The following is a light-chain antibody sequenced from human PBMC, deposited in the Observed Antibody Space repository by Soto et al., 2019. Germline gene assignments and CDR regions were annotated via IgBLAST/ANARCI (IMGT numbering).Light chain of an antibody. CDR3: QQYNTYSGLA. CDR1: QSISSW. CDR2: PAS. Sequence: DIQMTQSPSTLSASVGDRVTITCRASQSISSWLAWYQQKPGKAPKLLIYPASSLESGVPSRFRGSGSGTEFTLCISSLQPDEFATYYCQQYNTYSGLAFGGGTKVEI. J-gene: IGKJ4*01. V-gene: IGKV1-5*03.